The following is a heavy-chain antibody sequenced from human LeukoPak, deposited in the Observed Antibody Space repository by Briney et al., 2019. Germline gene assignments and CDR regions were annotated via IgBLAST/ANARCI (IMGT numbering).Heavy chain of an antibody. CDR1: GYSFTSYW. Sequence: GESLKISCKGSGYSFTSYWIGWVRQMPGKGLEWMGIIYPGDSDTRDSPSFEGQGTILAEKSISTAYLQWSSLKASDTAMYYCARSYGGGDGYKPYYFDYWGQGTLVTVSS. CDR3: ARSYGGGDGYKPYYFDY. D-gene: IGHD5-24*01. J-gene: IGHJ4*02. CDR2: IYPGDSDT. V-gene: IGHV5-51*01.